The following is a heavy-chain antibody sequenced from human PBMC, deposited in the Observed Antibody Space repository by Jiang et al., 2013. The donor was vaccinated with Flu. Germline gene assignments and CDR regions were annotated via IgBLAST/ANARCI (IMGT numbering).Heavy chain of an antibody. V-gene: IGHV1-2*02. CDR2: ISPNSGGT. CDR3: ARSLADDSSAYSY. CDR1: GYTFTGYY. D-gene: IGHD3-22*01. Sequence: KKPGASVKVSCKASGYTFTGYYMHWVRQAPGQGLEWMGWISPNSGGTNYAQKFRGRVTMTRDTSISTAYMELSRLISDDTAVYYCARSLADDSSAYSYWGQGTLVTVSS. J-gene: IGHJ4*02.